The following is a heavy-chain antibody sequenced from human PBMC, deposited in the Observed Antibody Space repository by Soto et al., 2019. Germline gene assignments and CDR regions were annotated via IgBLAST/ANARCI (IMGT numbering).Heavy chain of an antibody. CDR2: INSDGSTT. J-gene: IGHJ4*01. D-gene: IGHD2-2*01. CDR3: ARDTSYSTDY. Sequence: EVRLVESGGGLVQPGGSLRLSCATSGFTFSSRWMHCVRQAPGKGLVWVSYINSDGSTTTYADSVKGRFTICRDNAKNTVYLQLNRLKVDDTAVYYCARDTSYSTDYWGHGTLVSGSS. CDR1: GFTFSSRW. V-gene: IGHV3-74*01.